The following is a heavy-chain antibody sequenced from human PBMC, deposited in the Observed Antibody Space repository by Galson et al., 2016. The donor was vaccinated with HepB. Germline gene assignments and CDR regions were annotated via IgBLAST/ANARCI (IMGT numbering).Heavy chain of an antibody. V-gene: IGHV3-30*18. J-gene: IGHJ4*02. CDR2: DSMDGRRK. CDR1: GFTFSGYG. D-gene: IGHD2/OR15-2a*01. CDR3: AKRHEYCPAVGCSVDY. Sequence: SLRLSCAASGFTFSGYGMHWVRQAPGKGLEWVAADSMDGRRKFYADPVKGRFTISRDNSNNMLFLQMSSLRADDTAVYYCAKRHEYCPAVGCSVDYWGQGTLVFVSS.